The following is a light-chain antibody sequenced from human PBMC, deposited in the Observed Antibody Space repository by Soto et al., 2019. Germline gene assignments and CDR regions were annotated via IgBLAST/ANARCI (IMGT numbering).Light chain of an antibody. Sequence: ERVMTQSPATLSVYPGERATLSCRASQSVSSNLAWYQHKPGQAPRLLIYGASTSATGIPARFSGSGSGTEFTLTIRSLQSEGCAVYFCLQYNNWPFTFGPRPKLEIK. V-gene: IGKV3-15*01. J-gene: IGKJ2*01. CDR1: QSVSSN. CDR3: LQYNNWPFT. CDR2: GAS.